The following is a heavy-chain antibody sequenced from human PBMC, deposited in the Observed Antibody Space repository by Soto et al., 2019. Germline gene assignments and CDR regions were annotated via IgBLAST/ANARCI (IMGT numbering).Heavy chain of an antibody. CDR2: IYHSGST. CDR1: GGSISSGGYS. D-gene: IGHD3-22*01. J-gene: IGHJ4*02. V-gene: IGHV4-30-2*01. Sequence: SETLSLTCAVSGGSISSGGYSWSWIRQPPGKGLEWIGYIYHSGSTYYNPSLKSRVTISVDRSKNQFSLKLSSVTAADTAVYYCASYDSSGYYYIFDYWGQGTLVTVSS. CDR3: ASYDSSGYYYIFDY.